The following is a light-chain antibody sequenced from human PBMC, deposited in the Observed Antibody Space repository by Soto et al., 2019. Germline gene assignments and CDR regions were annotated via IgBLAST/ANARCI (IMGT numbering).Light chain of an antibody. Sequence: DIQLTQSPPFMSAYVGHRVTITCRASQGISSYLAWYQQKPGKAPKVLIYAASTLQSGVPSRFSGSGYGTEFTLTISSLQPEDIARYYCQQYDNLPITFGQGTRLEIK. CDR1: QGISSY. CDR3: QQYDNLPIT. CDR2: AAS. V-gene: IGKV1-9*01. J-gene: IGKJ5*01.